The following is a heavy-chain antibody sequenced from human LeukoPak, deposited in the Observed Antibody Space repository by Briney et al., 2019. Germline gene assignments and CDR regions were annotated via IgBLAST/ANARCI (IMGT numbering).Heavy chain of an antibody. CDR1: GGSFSGYH. CDR3: ASQIAAAGPDY. Sequence: SETLSLTCAVYGGSFSGYHWSWIRQPPGKGLEWIGEINHSGSTNYNPSLKSRVTISVDTSKNQFSLKLSSVTAADTAVYYCASQIAAAGPDYWGQGTLVTVSS. V-gene: IGHV4-34*01. CDR2: INHSGST. D-gene: IGHD6-13*01. J-gene: IGHJ4*02.